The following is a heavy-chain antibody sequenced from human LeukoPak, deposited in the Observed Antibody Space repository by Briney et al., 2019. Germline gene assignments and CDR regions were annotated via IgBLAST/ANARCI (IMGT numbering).Heavy chain of an antibody. CDR3: AKVKYSGYDSGFDY. CDR2: ISGSGGST. CDR1: GFTFSNYA. D-gene: IGHD5-12*01. J-gene: IGHJ4*02. V-gene: IGHV3-23*01. Sequence: GGSLRLSCAASGFTFSNYAMHWVRQAPGKGLEWVSAISGSGGSTYYADSVKGRFTISRDNSKNTLYLQMNSLRAEDTAVYYCAKVKYSGYDSGFDYWGQGTLVTVSS.